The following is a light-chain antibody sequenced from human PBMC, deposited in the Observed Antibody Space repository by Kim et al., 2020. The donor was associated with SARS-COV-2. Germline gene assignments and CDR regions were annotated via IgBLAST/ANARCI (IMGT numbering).Light chain of an antibody. CDR3: QQYHDSSST. V-gene: IGKV3-20*01. CDR1: QSVRGGS. J-gene: IGKJ1*01. CDR2: GTS. Sequence: SAGEGATVSCRASQSVRGGSEAWYQQKPGQTPRLLIDGTSNRATGIPDRFSGSGSGTDFTLTITRLEPEDFAVYYCQQYHDSSSTFGQGTKVDIK.